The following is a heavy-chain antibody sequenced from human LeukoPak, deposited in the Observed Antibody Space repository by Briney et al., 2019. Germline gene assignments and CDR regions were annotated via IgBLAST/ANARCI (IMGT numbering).Heavy chain of an antibody. CDR3: TKDIRPRYSSSSGFDY. CDR1: GFSFDDYV. CDR2: ISGDGVST. V-gene: IGHV3-43*02. J-gene: IGHJ4*02. Sequence: PGGSLRLSCAASGFSFDDYVVHWVRQPPGKGLEWVSLISGDGVSTYYADSVKGRFTISRDNSKNSLYLQMNSLRTEDTALYYCTKDIRPRYSSSSGFDYWGQVTLVTVSS. D-gene: IGHD6-6*01.